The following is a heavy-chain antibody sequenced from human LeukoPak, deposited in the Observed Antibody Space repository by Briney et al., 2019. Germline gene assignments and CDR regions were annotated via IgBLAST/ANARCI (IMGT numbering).Heavy chain of an antibody. CDR2: MHPGDSDT. D-gene: IGHD1-26*01. J-gene: IGHJ4*02. Sequence: GESLKISCKGFGYSFTNFWIGWVRQMPGKGLEWVGIMHPGDSDTRYSPSFQGQVTISVDKSISTAYVQWSSLEASDTAMYYCARRSGSYFDYWGQGTLVTVSS. CDR3: ARRSGSYFDY. CDR1: GYSFTNFW. V-gene: IGHV5-51*01.